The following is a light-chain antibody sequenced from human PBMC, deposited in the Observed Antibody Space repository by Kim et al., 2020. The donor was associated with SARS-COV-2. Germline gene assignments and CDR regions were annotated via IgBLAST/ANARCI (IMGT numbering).Light chain of an antibody. CDR2: GTS. J-gene: IGKJ5*01. Sequence: VSPGERATLSCRASQSVSSNLAWYQQKPGQAPRLLIYGTSTRATGIPARFSGSGSGTEFTLTISSLQSEDFAVYYCQQYSNWPRTFGQGTRLEIK. CDR3: QQYSNWPRT. CDR1: QSVSSN. V-gene: IGKV3-15*01.